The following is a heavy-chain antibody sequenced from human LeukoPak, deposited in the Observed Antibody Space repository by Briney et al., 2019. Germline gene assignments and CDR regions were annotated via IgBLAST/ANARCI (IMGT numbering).Heavy chain of an antibody. CDR1: GGSISSGGYY. Sequence: SDTLSLTCTVSGGSISSGGYYWSWLRQHPGMGLEWLGYIYYSGSTYYNPSLKSRVTISVDTSKNQFSLKLSSVTAADTAVYYCARDRRVDWLFSYGMDVWGQGTTVTVSS. CDR2: IYYSGST. V-gene: IGHV4-31*03. J-gene: IGHJ6*02. D-gene: IGHD3-9*01. CDR3: ARDRRVDWLFSYGMDV.